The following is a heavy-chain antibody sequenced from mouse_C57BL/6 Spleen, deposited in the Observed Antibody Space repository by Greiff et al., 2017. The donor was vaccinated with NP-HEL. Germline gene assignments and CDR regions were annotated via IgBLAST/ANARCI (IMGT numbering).Heavy chain of an antibody. D-gene: IGHD1-1*01. J-gene: IGHJ3*01. CDR2: INTSNGGT. V-gene: IGHV1-53*01. CDR1: GYTFTSYW. CDR3: ATRGGSSPWFAY. Sequence: VQLQQPGTELVKPGASVKLSCKASGYTFTSYWMHWVKQRPGQGLEWIGNINTSNGGTNYNEKFKSKATLTVDKSSSTAYMQLSSLTSEDSAVYDCATRGGSSPWFAYWGQGTLVTVSA.